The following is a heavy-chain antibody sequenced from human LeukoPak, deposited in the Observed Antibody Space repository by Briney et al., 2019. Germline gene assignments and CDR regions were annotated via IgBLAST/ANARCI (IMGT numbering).Heavy chain of an antibody. CDR3: ARDFTAGDYGGNSGFDY. Sequence: SETLSLTCAVYGGSFSGYYWSWIRQPPGKGLEWIGEINHSGSTNYNPSLKSRVTILLHTSKNQFSLKLSSVTAADTAVYYCARDFTAGDYGGNSGFDYWGQGTLVTVSS. D-gene: IGHD4-23*01. CDR1: GGSFSGYY. CDR2: INHSGST. V-gene: IGHV4-34*01. J-gene: IGHJ4*02.